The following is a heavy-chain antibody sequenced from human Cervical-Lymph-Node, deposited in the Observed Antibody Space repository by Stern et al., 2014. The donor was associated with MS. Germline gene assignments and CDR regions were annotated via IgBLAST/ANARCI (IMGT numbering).Heavy chain of an antibody. Sequence: VQLVESGAEVKKPGASVRVSCKTSGHTFAGYFIHWVRQAPGQRLEWMGRLNSNTGGPNYAQNFQDRVTMTRDTSVRTVYMELRRLTHGDRAIYYCATYSGSPADFHHGMDVWGRGTTVTVSS. V-gene: IGHV1-2*06. CDR1: GHTFAGYF. CDR3: ATYSGSPADFHHGMDV. CDR2: LNSNTGGP. J-gene: IGHJ6*02. D-gene: IGHD1-26*01.